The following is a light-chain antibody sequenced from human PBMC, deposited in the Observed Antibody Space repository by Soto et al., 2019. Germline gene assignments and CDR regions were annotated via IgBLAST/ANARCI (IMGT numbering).Light chain of an antibody. J-gene: IGLJ1*01. V-gene: IGLV2-23*02. CDR1: SSEVESSNL. CDR2: EVS. Sequence: QSVLTQPASVSGSPGQSITFSCTGTSSEVESSNLVSWYQQHPSKAPKLLIYEVSKRPSGVSNRFSGSRSGNTASLTISGLQAEDEADYYCCSYAGSSTHVFGTGTKVTVL. CDR3: CSYAGSSTHV.